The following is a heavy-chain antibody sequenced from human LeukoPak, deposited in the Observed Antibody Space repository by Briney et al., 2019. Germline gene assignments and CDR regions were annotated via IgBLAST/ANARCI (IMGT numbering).Heavy chain of an antibody. CDR3: ARVTPDFWSVYRNY. V-gene: IGHV1-8*01. CDR2: MNPNSGNT. D-gene: IGHD3-3*01. CDR1: GYTFTSYD. J-gene: IGHJ4*02. Sequence: GASVKVSCKASGYTFTSYDINWVRQATGQGLEWMGWMNPNSGNTGYTQKFQGRVTMTRDTSISTAYMELSSLRSEDTAVYYCARVTPDFWSVYRNYWGQGTLVTVSS.